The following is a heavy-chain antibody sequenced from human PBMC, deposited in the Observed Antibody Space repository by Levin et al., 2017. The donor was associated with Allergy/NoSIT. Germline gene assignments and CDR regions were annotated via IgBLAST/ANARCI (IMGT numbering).Heavy chain of an antibody. CDR2: ISSSTIYK. CDR3: ARGGGSYHFDY. CDR1: GFTFSDYS. Sequence: GGSLRLSCAASGFTFSDYSMHWVRQAPGKGLEWVSYISSSTIYKYYADSVKGRFTISRDNAKNSLYVQMNSLRAEDTAVYYCARGGGSYHFDYWGQGTLVTVSS. V-gene: IGHV3-21*01. D-gene: IGHD1-26*01. J-gene: IGHJ4*02.